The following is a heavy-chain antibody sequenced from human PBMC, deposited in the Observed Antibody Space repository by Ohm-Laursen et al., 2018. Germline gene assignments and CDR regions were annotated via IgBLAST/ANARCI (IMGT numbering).Heavy chain of an antibody. CDR2: INHSGRT. CDR1: GGSVNSGTNY. Sequence: SDTLSLTCTVSGGSVNSGTNYWSWIRQPPGKGLEWIGEINHSGRTNYNPSLKSRVIISVDTSKNQVSLRMSPVTAADTAVYYCARYSPVEMIIRGAFDIWGQGTMVTVSS. J-gene: IGHJ3*02. D-gene: IGHD5-24*01. CDR3: ARYSPVEMIIRGAFDI. V-gene: IGHV4-39*07.